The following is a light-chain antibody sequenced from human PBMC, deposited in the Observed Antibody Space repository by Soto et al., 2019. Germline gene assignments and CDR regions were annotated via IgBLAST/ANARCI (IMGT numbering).Light chain of an antibody. J-gene: IGLJ2*01. Sequence: QSALTQPASVSGSPGQSITISCTETSSDVGSYDLVSWYQHHPGTAPKLILYEVTKRPSGVSNRFSGSKSGNTASLTISGLQTEDDSHYYCCSYANGNTLLFGGGTKVTVL. V-gene: IGLV2-23*02. CDR3: CSYANGNTLL. CDR2: EVT. CDR1: SSDVGSYDL.